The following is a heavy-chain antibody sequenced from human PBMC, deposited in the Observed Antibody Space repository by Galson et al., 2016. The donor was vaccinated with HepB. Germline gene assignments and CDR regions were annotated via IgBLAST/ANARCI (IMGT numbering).Heavy chain of an antibody. CDR3: AASISGTPYYYYYYTDV. V-gene: IGHV3-23*01. D-gene: IGHD1-7*01. J-gene: IGHJ6*03. CDR2: ITASGITT. CDR1: GFTFSDYA. Sequence: SLRLSCAASGFTFSDYAMTWVRQAPGKGLEWVSVITASGITTHYADSVKGRLTISRDNSKNTVYLQMSSLRAEDTAVYYCAASISGTPYYYYYYTDVWGKGTTVTVPS.